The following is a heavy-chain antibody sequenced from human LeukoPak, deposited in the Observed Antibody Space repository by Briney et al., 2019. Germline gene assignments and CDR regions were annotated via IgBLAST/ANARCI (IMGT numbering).Heavy chain of an antibody. D-gene: IGHD2-15*01. CDR3: AKIAEKGWYYYYGMDV. Sequence: GGSLRLSCAASGFTFSSYWMSWVRQAPGKGLEWVANIKQDGSEKYYVDSVKGRFTISRDNSKNTLYLQMNSLRAEDTAVYYCAKIAEKGWYYYYGMDVWGQGTTVTVSS. V-gene: IGHV3-7*01. CDR1: GFTFSSYW. J-gene: IGHJ6*02. CDR2: IKQDGSEK.